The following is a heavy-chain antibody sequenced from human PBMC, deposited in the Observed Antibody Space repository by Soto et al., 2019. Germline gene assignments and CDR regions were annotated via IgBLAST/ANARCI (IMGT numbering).Heavy chain of an antibody. CDR1: GGTFSSYA. J-gene: IGHJ6*02. CDR3: AREARIVVVPAARNYYYYGMDV. V-gene: IGHV1-69*13. Sequence: SVKVSCKASGGTFSSYAISWVRQAPGQGLEWMGGIIPIFGTANYAQKFQGRVTITADESTSTAYMELSSLRSEDTAVYYCAREARIVVVPAARNYYYYGMDVWGPGTTVTVSS. CDR2: IIPIFGTA. D-gene: IGHD2-2*01.